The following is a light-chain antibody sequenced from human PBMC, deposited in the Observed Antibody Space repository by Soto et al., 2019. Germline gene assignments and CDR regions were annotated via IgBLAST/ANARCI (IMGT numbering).Light chain of an antibody. V-gene: IGLV2-14*01. CDR3: SSYRSSTTFV. CDR2: EVR. CDR1: SSDVDAYNF. J-gene: IGLJ1*01. Sequence: SSLTQPASVSGSPGQSITVSCTGTSSDVDAYNFVSGYEQYPGKAPTVIIFEVRNRPSGVSNRLSGSKSGDTASLTISGLQAEDEADYYCSSYRSSTTFVFGTGTQVTVL.